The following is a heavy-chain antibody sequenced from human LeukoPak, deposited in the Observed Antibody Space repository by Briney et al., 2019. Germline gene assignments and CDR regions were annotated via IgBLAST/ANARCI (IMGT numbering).Heavy chain of an antibody. V-gene: IGHV4-34*01. D-gene: IGHD3-3*01. CDR3: AKVPRITIPGGEH. CDR2: INHSGST. Sequence: SESLSLTCAVYGGSFSGYYWSWIRQPPWKGLEWIGEINHSGSTNYNPSLKSRVTISVDTSKNQFSLKLSSVTAADTAVYYCAKVPRITIPGGEHWGQGTLVTVSS. J-gene: IGHJ1*01. CDR1: GGSFSGYY.